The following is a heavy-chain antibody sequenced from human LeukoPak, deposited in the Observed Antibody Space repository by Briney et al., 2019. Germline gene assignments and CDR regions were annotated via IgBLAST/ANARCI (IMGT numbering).Heavy chain of an antibody. CDR2: IDTDGSST. CDR3: AKDLAFKVDCSGGSCAFDY. D-gene: IGHD2-15*01. Sequence: GGSLRLSCAASGFTFSSYWMHWVRQAPGKGLVWVSRIDTDGSSTSYADSVKGRFTISRDNSKNTLYLQMNSLRAEDTAVYYCAKDLAFKVDCSGGSCAFDYWGQGTLVTVSS. V-gene: IGHV3-74*01. CDR1: GFTFSSYW. J-gene: IGHJ4*02.